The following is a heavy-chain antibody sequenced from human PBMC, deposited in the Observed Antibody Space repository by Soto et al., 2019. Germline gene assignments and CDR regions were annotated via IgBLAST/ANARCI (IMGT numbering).Heavy chain of an antibody. CDR1: GFTVSSNH. CDR2: IYTGGTT. CDR3: ARESDHRYCSGGSCYSDY. D-gene: IGHD2-15*01. J-gene: IGHJ4*02. V-gene: IGHV3-66*01. Sequence: EVQLVESGGGLVQPGGSLRLSCAASGFTVSSNHMSWVRQAPGKGLECVSVIYTGGTTNYADSVKGRFTISRDNSKNTXXLQMNSLRAEDTAVYYCARESDHRYCSGGSCYSDYWGQGILVTVSS.